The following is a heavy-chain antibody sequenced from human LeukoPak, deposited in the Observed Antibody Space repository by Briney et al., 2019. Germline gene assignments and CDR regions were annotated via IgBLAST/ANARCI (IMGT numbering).Heavy chain of an antibody. CDR2: IYAGDSDT. V-gene: IGHV5-51*01. Sequence: GESLKISCKGSGYSFTSYWIGWVRQMPGKGLEWMGIIYAGDSDTRYSPSFQGQVTISADKSISTAYLQWSSLKASDTAIYYCARPRGTYYYGSGSYPDAFDIRGQGTMVTVSS. CDR1: GYSFTSYW. CDR3: ARPRGTYYYGSGSYPDAFDI. J-gene: IGHJ3*02. D-gene: IGHD3-10*01.